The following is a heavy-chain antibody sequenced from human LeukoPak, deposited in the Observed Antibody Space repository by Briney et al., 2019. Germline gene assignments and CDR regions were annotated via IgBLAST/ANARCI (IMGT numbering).Heavy chain of an antibody. V-gene: IGHV3-23*01. Sequence: GGSLRLSCAASGFTFSSCDMSWVRQAPGKGLEWASTISAGGTAYYADSVKGRFTISRDNSKNTLYLQMNSLRAEDTAVYYCARDMEGSSGWYFDYWGQGTLVTVSS. CDR1: GFTFSSCD. J-gene: IGHJ4*02. CDR3: ARDMEGSSGWYFDY. CDR2: ISAGGTA. D-gene: IGHD6-19*01.